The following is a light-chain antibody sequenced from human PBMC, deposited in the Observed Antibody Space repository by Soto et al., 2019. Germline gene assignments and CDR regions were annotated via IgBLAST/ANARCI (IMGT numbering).Light chain of an antibody. CDR3: HQYGSSPGT. CDR2: GAS. V-gene: IGKV3-20*01. CDR1: QSVTSNY. Sequence: VLTQSPGTLSLSPGERATLSCRASQSVTSNYLAWYQQKPGQAPSLLFFGASIRDTGIPDRFSGSGSGTDFTLTISRLEPEDSAVYYCHQYGSSPGTFGQGTKVEIK. J-gene: IGKJ1*01.